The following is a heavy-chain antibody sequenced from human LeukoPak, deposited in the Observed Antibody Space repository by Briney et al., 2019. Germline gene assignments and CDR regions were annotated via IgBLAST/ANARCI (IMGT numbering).Heavy chain of an antibody. CDR1: GFTFSSYG. J-gene: IGHJ5*02. Sequence: GRSLRLSCAASGFTFSSYGMHWVRQAPVKGLEWVAVIWYDGSNKYYADSVKGRFTISRDNSKNTLYLQMNSLRAEDTAVYYCARAASQFLYWFDPWGQGTLVTVSS. CDR2: IWYDGSNK. V-gene: IGHV3-33*01. CDR3: ARAASQFLYWFDP. D-gene: IGHD2-21*01.